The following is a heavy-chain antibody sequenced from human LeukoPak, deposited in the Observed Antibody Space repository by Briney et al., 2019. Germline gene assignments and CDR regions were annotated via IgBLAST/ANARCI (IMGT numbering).Heavy chain of an antibody. CDR3: ARGLWFGDENPPYFDY. Sequence: SETLSLTCTVSGVSISSYYWTWIRQPPGKGLEWIGRIYTSESTNYNPSLKSRVTISVDTSRNQFSLKLSSVTAADTAVYYCARGLWFGDENPPYFDYWGQGILVTVSS. J-gene: IGHJ4*02. CDR1: GVSISSYY. V-gene: IGHV4-4*07. CDR2: IYTSEST. D-gene: IGHD3-10*01.